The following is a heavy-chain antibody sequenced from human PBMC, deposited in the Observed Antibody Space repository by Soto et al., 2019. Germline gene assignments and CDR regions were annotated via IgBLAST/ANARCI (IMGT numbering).Heavy chain of an antibody. CDR1: GFTFSSYA. V-gene: IGHV3-30-3*01. D-gene: IGHD5-18*01. J-gene: IGHJ6*02. CDR3: ARDGEGYSYGTYYYYGMDV. CDR2: ISYDGSNK. Sequence: QVQLVESGGGVVQPGRSLRLSCAASGFTFSSYAMHWVRQAPGKGLEWVAVISYDGSNKYYADSVKGRSTISRDNSKNTLYLQMNSLRAEDTAVYYCARDGEGYSYGTYYYYGMDVWGQGTTVTVSS.